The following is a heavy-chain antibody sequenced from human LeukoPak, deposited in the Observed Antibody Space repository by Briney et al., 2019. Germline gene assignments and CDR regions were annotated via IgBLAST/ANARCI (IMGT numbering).Heavy chain of an antibody. J-gene: IGHJ3*02. D-gene: IGHD5-24*01. V-gene: IGHV4-39*07. CDR1: GGSISSRSYY. Sequence: SETLSLTCTVSGGSISSRSYYWGWIRQPPGKGLEWIGSIYYSGSTYYNPSLKNRVTISVDTSKNQFSLKVSSVTAADTAVYYCARVGDGYNSDAFDIWGQGTMVTVSS. CDR3: ARVGDGYNSDAFDI. CDR2: IYYSGST.